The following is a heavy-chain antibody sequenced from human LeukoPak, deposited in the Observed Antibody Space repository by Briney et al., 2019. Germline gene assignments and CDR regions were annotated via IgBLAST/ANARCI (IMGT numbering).Heavy chain of an antibody. CDR3: AREVYDSGGYLGAFDI. V-gene: IGHV4-39*02. D-gene: IGHD3-22*01. CDR1: GGSISSRDNY. J-gene: IGHJ3*02. Sequence: KPSETLSLTCTVSGGSISSRDNYWGWFRQPPGKGLEWIGSIYYSGNTYYNPSLESRVTISVDTSKNQFSLKVSSATAADTAVYYCAREVYDSGGYLGAFDIWGQGTMVTVSS. CDR2: IYYSGNT.